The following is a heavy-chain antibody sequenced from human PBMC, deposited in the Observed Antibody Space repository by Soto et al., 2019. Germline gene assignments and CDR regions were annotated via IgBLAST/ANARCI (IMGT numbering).Heavy chain of an antibody. CDR2: MNPHSGDT. Sequence: ASVKVSCKASGYTFTNSDINWVRQATGQGLEWMGWMNPHSGDTGYAQKFQGRVTMTRNTSISTAYMELSSLRSDDTAVYYCARQYTSGSFNWFDPWGQGTLVTVSS. D-gene: IGHD5-18*01. J-gene: IGHJ5*02. CDR1: GYTFTNSD. V-gene: IGHV1-8*01. CDR3: ARQYTSGSFNWFDP.